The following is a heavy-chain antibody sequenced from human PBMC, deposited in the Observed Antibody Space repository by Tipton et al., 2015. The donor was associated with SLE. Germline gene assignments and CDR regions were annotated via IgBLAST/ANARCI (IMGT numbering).Heavy chain of an antibody. V-gene: IGHV4-4*02. CDR2: IYRSGSA. CDR3: ARNGFYSLDY. D-gene: IGHD3-22*01. J-gene: IGHJ4*02. Sequence: TLSLTCAVSSGSISSSDWWSWVRQPPGKGLEWIGEIYRSGSATYNPSLKSRVTISMDKSKDQFSLSLASVTPADTAVYYCARNGFYSLDYWGQGTLVTVSS. CDR1: SGSISSSDW.